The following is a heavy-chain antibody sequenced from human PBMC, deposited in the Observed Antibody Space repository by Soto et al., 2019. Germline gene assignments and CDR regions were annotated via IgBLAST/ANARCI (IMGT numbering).Heavy chain of an antibody. CDR3: ARLGAYYQSLDP. D-gene: IGHD3-22*01. CDR2: IYYSGST. CDR1: GCSISSGGYY. J-gene: IGHJ5*02. V-gene: IGHV4-31*03. Sequence: SETLSLSCTVSGCSISSGGYYWSWIRQHPGKGLEWIGYIYYSGSTYYNPSLKSRVTISVDTSKNQFSLKLSSVTAADTAVYYCARLGAYYQSLDPWGPGTLVTVSS.